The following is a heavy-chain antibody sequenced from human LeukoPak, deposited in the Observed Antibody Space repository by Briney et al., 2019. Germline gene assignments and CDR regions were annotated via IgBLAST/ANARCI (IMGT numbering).Heavy chain of an antibody. CDR1: GFTFSNFA. J-gene: IGHJ4*02. V-gene: IGHV3-30-3*01. Sequence: GGSLRLSCSASGFTFSNFALHWVRQAPGMGLEWVAAISYDGSSKYYADSVQGRFTISRDNSKNTLYLQVNSLRAEDTAVYYCARRSAYYFEYWGQGTLVTVAT. CDR3: ARRSAYYFEY. CDR2: ISYDGSSK.